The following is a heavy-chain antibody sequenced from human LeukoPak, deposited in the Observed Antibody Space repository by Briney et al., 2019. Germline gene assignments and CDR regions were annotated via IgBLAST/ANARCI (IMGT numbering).Heavy chain of an antibody. CDR1: GYSFISYW. J-gene: IGHJ4*02. CDR2: IYPGDSDT. Sequence: TGESLKISCKVSGYSFISYWIGWVRPMPDKVLESLGMIYPGDSDTRYSPSFQGLVTLSVDKSITTAYLQWSSLKASDTAIYYCARLDYAGNPFDNWGPGTLVTVSS. CDR3: ARLDYAGNPFDN. D-gene: IGHD4-23*01. V-gene: IGHV5-51*01.